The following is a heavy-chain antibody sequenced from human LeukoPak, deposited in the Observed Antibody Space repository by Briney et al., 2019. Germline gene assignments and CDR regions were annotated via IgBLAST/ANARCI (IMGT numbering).Heavy chain of an antibody. Sequence: GASVKVSCKASGYTFTDYYIHWVRQAPGQGLEWMAWINPNSGGTYYAQNFHDRITLTRDTSISTAYMELSRLRSDDTAIYYCVRANALYCSSTSCLFDYWGQGTLVTVSS. CDR2: INPNSGGT. D-gene: IGHD2-2*01. CDR1: GYTFTDYY. V-gene: IGHV1-2*02. J-gene: IGHJ4*02. CDR3: VRANALYCSSTSCLFDY.